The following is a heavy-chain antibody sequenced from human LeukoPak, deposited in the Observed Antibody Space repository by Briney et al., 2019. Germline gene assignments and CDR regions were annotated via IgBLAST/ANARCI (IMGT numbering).Heavy chain of an antibody. V-gene: IGHV3-48*01. CDR3: ARGYNYGYSH. Sequence: GGSLRLSCAASGFTVSSNYINWVRQAPGKGLECVSYISSGSGTTYYADSVKGRFTISRDNAKNSLYLEMNSLRAEDTAVYYCARGYNYGYSHWGQGTLVTVSS. CDR1: GFTVSSNY. D-gene: IGHD5-18*01. J-gene: IGHJ4*02. CDR2: ISSGSGTT.